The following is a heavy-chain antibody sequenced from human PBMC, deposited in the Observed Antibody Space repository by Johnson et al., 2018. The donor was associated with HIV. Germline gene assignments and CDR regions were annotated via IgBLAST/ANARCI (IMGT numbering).Heavy chain of an antibody. CDR3: AREWGEGAFDI. V-gene: IGHV3-33*08. CDR1: GFTFSGYG. D-gene: IGHD3-16*01. J-gene: IGHJ3*02. Sequence: QVQLVESGGGEVQPGRSLRLSCAASGFTFSGYGMHWVRQAPGKGLEWVAFTRYDGSNKHYVDSVKGRFTISRDNSKNTLYLQMNSVRAEDTAVYYCAREWGEGAFDIGGQGTMVTVSS. CDR2: TRYDGSNK.